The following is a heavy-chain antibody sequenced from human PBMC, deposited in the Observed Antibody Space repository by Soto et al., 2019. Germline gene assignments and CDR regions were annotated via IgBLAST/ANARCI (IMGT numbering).Heavy chain of an antibody. V-gene: IGHV4-31*03. CDR1: GGSISSGGYY. CDR2: IYYSGST. D-gene: IGHD6-13*01. CDR3: ARGSMGQLVNPNFDY. Sequence: QVQLQESGPGLVKPSQTLSLTCTVSGGSISSGGYYWSWIRQHPGKGLEWIGYIYYSGSTYYNPSLKSRVTISVDTSKNQFSLKLSSVTAADTAVYYCARGSMGQLVNPNFDYWGQGTLVTVSS. J-gene: IGHJ4*02.